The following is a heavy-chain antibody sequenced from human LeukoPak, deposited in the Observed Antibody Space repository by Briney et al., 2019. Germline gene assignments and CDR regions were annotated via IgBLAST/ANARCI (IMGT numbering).Heavy chain of an antibody. CDR2: ISGSGGST. Sequence: EGSLRLSCAASGFTFSSYAMSWVRQAPGKGLEWVSAISGSGGSTYYADSVKGRFTISRDNSKNTLYLQMNGLRAEDTAVYYCAGIPYSSGWPPFDYWGQGTLVTVSS. D-gene: IGHD6-19*01. J-gene: IGHJ4*02. CDR1: GFTFSSYA. V-gene: IGHV3-23*01. CDR3: AGIPYSSGWPPFDY.